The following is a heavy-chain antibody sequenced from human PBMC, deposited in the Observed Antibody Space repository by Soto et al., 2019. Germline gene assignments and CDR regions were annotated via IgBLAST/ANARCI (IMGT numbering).Heavy chain of an antibody. CDR3: ARPPTASLDAFDI. V-gene: IGHV4-39*01. J-gene: IGHJ3*02. Sequence: PSETLSLTCTVSGGPISSSRYYWGWIRQPPGNGLEWIGSIFYSGSTYHNPSLKSRVTISVDTSKNQFSLKLSSVTAADTAVYYCARPPTASLDAFDIWGQGTMVTVSS. CDR1: GGPISSSRYY. CDR2: IFYSGST.